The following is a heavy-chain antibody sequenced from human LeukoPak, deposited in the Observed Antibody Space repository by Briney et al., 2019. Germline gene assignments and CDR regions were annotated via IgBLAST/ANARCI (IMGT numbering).Heavy chain of an antibody. CDR1: GFTFSSYW. D-gene: IGHD3-10*01. Sequence: GGSLRLSCAASGFTFSSYWMSWVRQAPGKGLEWVANIKQDGSEKYYVDSVKGRFTISRDNAKKSLFLQMNSLRAEDTAVYYCARTGDYGSGRYFRPSDYWGQGALVTVSS. CDR2: IKQDGSEK. J-gene: IGHJ4*02. V-gene: IGHV3-7*01. CDR3: ARTGDYGSGRYFRPSDY.